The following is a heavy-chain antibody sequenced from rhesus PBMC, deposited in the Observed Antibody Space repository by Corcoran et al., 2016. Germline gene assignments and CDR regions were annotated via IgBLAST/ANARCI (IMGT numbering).Heavy chain of an antibody. J-gene: IGHJ1*01. CDR2: IYGSGGST. CDR1: GGSISSSNW. D-gene: IGHD3-9*01. V-gene: IGHV4-93*02. CDR3: ASGGYYEDDYGYYLRGYFEF. Sequence: QVQLQESGPAVVKPSETLSLTCAVSGGSISSSNWWSWIRQSPGKGLEWIGGIYGSGGSTEYNPSRKSRVTISLDTSKSRFSLKLSSVTAADTAVYYCASGGYYEDDYGYYLRGYFEFWGQGALVTVSS.